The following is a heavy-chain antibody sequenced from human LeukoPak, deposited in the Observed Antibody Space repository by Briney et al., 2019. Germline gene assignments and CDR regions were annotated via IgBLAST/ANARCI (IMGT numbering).Heavy chain of an antibody. Sequence: VASVKVSCKASGYTFTSYGISWVRQAPGQGLEWMGWISAYNGNTNYAQKLQGRVTMTTDTSTSTAYMELRSLRSDDTAVYYCARGSQPFGVVYYYYYYMDVWGKGTTVTVSS. J-gene: IGHJ6*03. CDR3: ARGSQPFGVVYYYYYYMDV. CDR1: GYTFTSYG. V-gene: IGHV1-18*01. D-gene: IGHD3-3*01. CDR2: ISAYNGNT.